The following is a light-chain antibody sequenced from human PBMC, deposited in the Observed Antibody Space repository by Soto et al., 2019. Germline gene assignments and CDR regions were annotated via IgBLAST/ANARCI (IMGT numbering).Light chain of an antibody. J-gene: IGKJ1*01. CDR3: QQYGSSPT. Sequence: EIVLTQSPGTLSLSPGERATLSCRASQSVSSSYLAWYQQKPGQAPRLLIYGASSRATGIPDRFSGSGSGTDFTLSISRLEPEDFAGYHCQQYGSSPTFGQGTKLEIK. CDR1: QSVSSSY. V-gene: IGKV3-20*01. CDR2: GAS.